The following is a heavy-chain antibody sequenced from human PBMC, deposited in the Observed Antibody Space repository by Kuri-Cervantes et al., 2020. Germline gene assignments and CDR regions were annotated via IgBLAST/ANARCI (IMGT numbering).Heavy chain of an antibody. CDR1: DFTFSIYT. Sequence: GESLKISCTASDFTFSIYTMTWVRQAPGKGLEWVSSISGSSSYIYYADSVKGRFAISRDNAKNSLYLQMNSLRAEDTAVYYCARDQAVAGPYYYYYYMDVWGKGTTVTVSS. D-gene: IGHD6-19*01. J-gene: IGHJ6*03. CDR2: ISGSSSYI. CDR3: ARDQAVAGPYYYYYYMDV. V-gene: IGHV3-21*01.